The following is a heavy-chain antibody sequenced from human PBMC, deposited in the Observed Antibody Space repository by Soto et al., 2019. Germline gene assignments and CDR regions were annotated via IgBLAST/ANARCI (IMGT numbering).Heavy chain of an antibody. CDR1: GYTFTGYY. J-gene: IGHJ6*02. CDR2: INPNSGGT. D-gene: IGHD6-6*01. V-gene: IGHV1-2*04. CDR3: ARGPAALPPGYYYYGMDV. Sequence: ASVKVSCKASGYTFTGYYMHWVRQAPGQGLEWMGWINPNSGGTNYAQKFQGWVTMIRDTSISTAYMELSRLRSDDTAVYYCARGPAALPPGYYYYGMDVWGQGTTVTVSS.